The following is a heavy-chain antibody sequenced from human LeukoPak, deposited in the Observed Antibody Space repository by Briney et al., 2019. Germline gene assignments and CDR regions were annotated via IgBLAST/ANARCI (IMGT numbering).Heavy chain of an antibody. CDR3: ARDIETGTLDY. V-gene: IGHV3-30-3*01. Sequence: GGSLRLSCAASGFTFSSYAMHWVRQAPGQGLEWVAVISYDGSNKYYADSVKGRFTISRDNSKNTLYLQMNSLRAEDTAVYYCARDIETGTLDYWGQGTLVTVSS. J-gene: IGHJ4*02. CDR1: GFTFSSYA. D-gene: IGHD1-7*01. CDR2: ISYDGSNK.